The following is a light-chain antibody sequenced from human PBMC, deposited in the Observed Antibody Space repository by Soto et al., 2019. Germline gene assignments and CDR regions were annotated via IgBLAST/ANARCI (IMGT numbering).Light chain of an antibody. V-gene: IGLV2-14*01. Sequence: QSALTQPASVSGSPGQSITISRTGTSSDVGGYNYVSWYQQHPGTAPKLMIYEVSNRPSGVSNRFSGSKSDNTASLTISGLQAEDEADYYCSSYTGSSTIFGTGTKVTVL. CDR3: SSYTGSSTI. CDR2: EVS. CDR1: SSDVGGYNY. J-gene: IGLJ1*01.